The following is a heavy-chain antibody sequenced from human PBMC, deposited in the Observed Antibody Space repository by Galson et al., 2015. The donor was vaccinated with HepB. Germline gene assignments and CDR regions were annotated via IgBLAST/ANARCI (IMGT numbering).Heavy chain of an antibody. D-gene: IGHD4-11*01. Sequence: LRLSCAASGFTFSNAWMSWVRQAPGKGLEGVGRIKSKTDGGTTDYAAPVKGRFTISRDDSKNTLYLQMNSLKTEDTAVYYCTTDNDYSNHYYYYGMDVWGQGTTVTVSS. CDR2: IKSKTDGGTT. J-gene: IGHJ6*02. CDR1: GFTFSNAW. CDR3: TTDNDYSNHYYYYGMDV. V-gene: IGHV3-15*01.